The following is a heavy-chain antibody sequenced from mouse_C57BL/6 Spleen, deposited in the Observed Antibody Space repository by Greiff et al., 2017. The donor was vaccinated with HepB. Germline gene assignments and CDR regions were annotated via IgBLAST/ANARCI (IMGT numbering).Heavy chain of an antibody. CDR2: IYPGSGST. CDR1: GYTFTSYW. V-gene: IGHV1-55*01. CDR3: ARWDYGNYVRFAY. Sequence: VQLQQPGAELVKPGASVKMSCKASGYTFTSYWITWVKQRPGQGLEWIGDIYPGSGSTNYNEKFKSKATLTVDTSSSTAYMQLSSLTSEDSAVYYCARWDYGNYVRFAYWGQGTLVTVSA. J-gene: IGHJ3*01. D-gene: IGHD2-1*01.